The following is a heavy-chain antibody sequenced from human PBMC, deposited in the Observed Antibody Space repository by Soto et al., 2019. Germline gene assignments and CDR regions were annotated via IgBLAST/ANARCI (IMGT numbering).Heavy chain of an antibody. CDR3: ASSVNNYYGLNV. CDR2: VFYTGGI. CDR1: GDSISSHY. V-gene: IGHV4-59*11. D-gene: IGHD4-4*01. J-gene: IGHJ6*02. Sequence: SETLSLTCTISGDSISSHYWNWIRQAPGKGLEWVGYVFYTGGITYNPSLKSRLTMSVDTSKNQISLRLAAVTAEDTAVYYCASSVNNYYGLNVWGQGTTVTVSS.